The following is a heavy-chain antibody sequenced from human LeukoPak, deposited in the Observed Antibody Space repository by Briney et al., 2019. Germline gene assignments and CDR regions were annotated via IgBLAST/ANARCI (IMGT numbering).Heavy chain of an antibody. CDR2: IYYSGST. CDR3: ARGFHDTVTTRRNWYYFDY. J-gene: IGHJ4*02. Sequence: SETLSLTCTVSGGSISSSSYYWGWIRQPPGKGLEWIGSIYYSGSTYSHPSLKSRVTISVDTSKNQFSLKLSSVTAADTAVYYCARGFHDTVTTRRNWYYFDYWGQGTLVTVSS. V-gene: IGHV4-39*01. D-gene: IGHD4-11*01. CDR1: GGSISSSSYY.